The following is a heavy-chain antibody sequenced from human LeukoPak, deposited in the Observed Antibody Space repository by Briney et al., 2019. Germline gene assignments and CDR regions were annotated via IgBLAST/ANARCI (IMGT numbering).Heavy chain of an antibody. V-gene: IGHV1-69*13. Sequence: SVKVSCKASGGTFSSYAISWVRQAPGQGLEWMGGIIPIFGTANYAQKFQGRVTITADESTSTAYMELSSLRSEDTAVYYCASGYRAAAGSDYWGQGTLVTVSS. CDR3: ASGYRAAAGSDY. CDR1: GGTFSSYA. J-gene: IGHJ4*02. CDR2: IIPIFGTA. D-gene: IGHD6-13*01.